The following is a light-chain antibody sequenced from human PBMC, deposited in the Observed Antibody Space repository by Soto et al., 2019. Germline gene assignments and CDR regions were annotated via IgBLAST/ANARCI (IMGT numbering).Light chain of an antibody. CDR3: NSYTSSSTKV. CDR2: DVS. CDR1: SSDVGGYNY. V-gene: IGLV2-14*01. Sequence: QSVLTQPASVSGSPGQSITISCTGTSSDVGGYNYVSWYQQHPGKAPKLMIYDVSNRPSGVSNRFSGSKSGNTASLTISGLQAEDEADYYCNSYTSSSTKVFGTGTKVT. J-gene: IGLJ1*01.